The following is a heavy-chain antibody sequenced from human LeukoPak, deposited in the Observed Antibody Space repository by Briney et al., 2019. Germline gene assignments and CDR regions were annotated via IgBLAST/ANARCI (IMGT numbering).Heavy chain of an antibody. CDR1: GFTFSSYG. Sequence: PGGSLRLSCAASGFTFSSYGMHWVRQAPGKGLEWVAVISYDGSNKYYADSVKGRFTISRDNSKNTLYLQMNSLRAEDTAVYYCARGYCSGGSCYSDYWGQGTLVTVSS. CDR2: ISYDGSNK. V-gene: IGHV3-30*03. J-gene: IGHJ4*02. D-gene: IGHD2-15*01. CDR3: ARGYCSGGSCYSDY.